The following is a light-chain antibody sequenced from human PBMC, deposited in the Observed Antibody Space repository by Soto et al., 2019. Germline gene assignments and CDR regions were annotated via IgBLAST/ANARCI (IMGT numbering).Light chain of an antibody. CDR2: DAS. CDR1: QNVSTY. V-gene: IGKV3-11*01. Sequence: EIVLTQSPATLSLSPGERATLSCRASQNVSTYLAWYQQKPGQAPRLLIYDASNRATGIPARFSGSGSGTDFTITISRLEPEDFAVYYCQQRTNWLTFGPGTKVDIK. CDR3: QQRTNWLT. J-gene: IGKJ3*01.